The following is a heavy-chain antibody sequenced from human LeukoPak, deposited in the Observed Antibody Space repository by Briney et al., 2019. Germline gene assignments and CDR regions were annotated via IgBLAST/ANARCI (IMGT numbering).Heavy chain of an antibody. Sequence: GGSLRLSCSASGFTFSSYAMHSVRQAPGKGLEYVSAISSNGGSTYYADSVKGRFTISRDNSKNTLYLQMSSLRAEDAAVYYCVKEEEQQLVRCFDYWGQGTLVTVSS. D-gene: IGHD6-13*01. CDR3: VKEEEQQLVRCFDY. CDR1: GFTFSSYA. V-gene: IGHV3-64D*06. CDR2: ISSNGGST. J-gene: IGHJ4*02.